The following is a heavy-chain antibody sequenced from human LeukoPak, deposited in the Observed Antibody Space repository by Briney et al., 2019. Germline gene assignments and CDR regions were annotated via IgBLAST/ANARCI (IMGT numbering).Heavy chain of an antibody. CDR2: IYTSGST. D-gene: IGHD3-16*01. CDR1: GGSISSYY. V-gene: IGHV4-4*07. Sequence: SETLSLTYTVSGGSISSYYWSWIRQPAGKGLEWIGRIYTSGSTNYNPSLKSRVTMSVDTSKNQFSLKLSSVTAADTAVYYCARDVGSERMITFGGTDYFDYWGQGTLVTVSS. CDR3: ARDVGSERMITFGGTDYFDY. J-gene: IGHJ4*02.